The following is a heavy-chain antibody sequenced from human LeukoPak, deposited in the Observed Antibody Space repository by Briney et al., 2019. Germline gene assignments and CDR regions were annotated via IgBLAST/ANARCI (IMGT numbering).Heavy chain of an antibody. D-gene: IGHD2-2*01. J-gene: IGHJ3*02. CDR1: GYTFTGYY. Sequence: ASVKVSCKASGYTFTGYYMHWVRQAPGRGLEWMGWINPNSGGTNYAQKFQGWVTMTRDTSISTAYMELSRLRSDDTAVYYCARGSSTSYDAFDIWGQGTMVTVSS. V-gene: IGHV1-2*04. CDR3: ARGSSTSYDAFDI. CDR2: INPNSGGT.